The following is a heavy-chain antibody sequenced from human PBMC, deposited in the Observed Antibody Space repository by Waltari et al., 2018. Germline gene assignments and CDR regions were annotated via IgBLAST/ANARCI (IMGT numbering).Heavy chain of an antibody. CDR2: RFPSGRT. D-gene: IGHD3-16*02. Sequence: QVQLQESGPGLVKPSQTLSLTCTVSGGSVSSDSHYWSWIRQPAGRGLEWIGRRFPSGRTNYNPSLKRRVTISVDTSKNQISLTLSSVTAADTAVYYCARGPYDYVWGSYRPVDDWGQGTLVIVSS. V-gene: IGHV4-61*02. CDR1: GGSVSSDSHY. J-gene: IGHJ4*02. CDR3: ARGPYDYVWGSYRPVDD.